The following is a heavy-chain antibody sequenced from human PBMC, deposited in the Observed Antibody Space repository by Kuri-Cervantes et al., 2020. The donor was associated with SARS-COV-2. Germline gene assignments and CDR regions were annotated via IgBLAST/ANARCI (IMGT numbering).Heavy chain of an antibody. J-gene: IGHJ6*02. CDR3: ASMVRGSYGMDV. Sequence: GESLKISCAASGFTFSSYAMSWVRQAPGKGLEWVSVIYSGGSSTYYADSVKGRFTISRDNSKNTLYLQMNSLRAEDTAVYYCASMVRGSYGMDVWGQGTTVTVSS. CDR1: GFTFSSYA. V-gene: IGHV3-23*03. D-gene: IGHD3-10*01. CDR2: IYSGGSST.